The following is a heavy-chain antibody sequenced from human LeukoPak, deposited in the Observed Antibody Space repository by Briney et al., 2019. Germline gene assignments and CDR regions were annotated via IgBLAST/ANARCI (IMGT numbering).Heavy chain of an antibody. J-gene: IGHJ3*02. Sequence: RAGGSLRLSCAASGFTFDDYGMSWVRQAPGKGLEWVSGINWNGGSTGYADSVKGRFTISRDNAKNSLYLQMNSLRAEDTALYYCARMVAGYRVLDAFDIWGQGTMVTVSS. V-gene: IGHV3-20*04. CDR1: GFTFDDYG. CDR2: INWNGGST. CDR3: ARMVAGYRVLDAFDI. D-gene: IGHD1-1*01.